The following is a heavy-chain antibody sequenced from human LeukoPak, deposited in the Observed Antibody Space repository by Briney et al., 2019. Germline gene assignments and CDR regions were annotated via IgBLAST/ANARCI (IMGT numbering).Heavy chain of an antibody. D-gene: IGHD2-21*01. CDR3: ARVGYYPDYYMDV. V-gene: IGHV4-59*08. CDR2: IFHSGST. CDR1: GGSISSSY. Sequence: SETLSLTCTVSGGSISSSYWSWIRQPPGKGLEWIGTIFHSGSTYSNPSLKSRVTISVDTSKNQFSLNLSSVTAADTAVYYCARVGYYPDYYMDVWGKGTTVTVSS. J-gene: IGHJ6*03.